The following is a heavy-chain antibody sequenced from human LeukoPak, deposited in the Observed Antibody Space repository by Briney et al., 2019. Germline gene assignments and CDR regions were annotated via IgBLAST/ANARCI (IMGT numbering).Heavy chain of an antibody. CDR1: SGSISSSSYY. D-gene: IGHD3-22*01. CDR2: MFHSGYT. CDR3: ARDTPYDSNGLDY. V-gene: IGHV4-39*07. Sequence: SETLSLTCTVSSGSISSSSYYWGWIRQPPGKGLEWIGSMFHSGYTYYNPSLKSRVTISVDTSKNQFSLRLTSVTAADTALYYCARDTPYDSNGLDYWGQGTLVTVSS. J-gene: IGHJ4*02.